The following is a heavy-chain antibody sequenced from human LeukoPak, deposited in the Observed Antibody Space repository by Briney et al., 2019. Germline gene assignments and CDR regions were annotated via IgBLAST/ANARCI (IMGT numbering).Heavy chain of an antibody. J-gene: IGHJ4*02. V-gene: IGHV3-20*04. CDR1: GFTFNNYW. CDR3: ARDATARTDYYDSSGRTKFDY. D-gene: IGHD3-22*01. CDR2: INWNGGTT. Sequence: GGSLRLSCAASGFTFNNYWMHWVRQAPGKGLEWVSGINWNGGTTVYADSVKGRFTISRDNAKNSLYLQMNSLRVEDTALYYCARDATARTDYYDSSGRTKFDYWGQGTLVTVSS.